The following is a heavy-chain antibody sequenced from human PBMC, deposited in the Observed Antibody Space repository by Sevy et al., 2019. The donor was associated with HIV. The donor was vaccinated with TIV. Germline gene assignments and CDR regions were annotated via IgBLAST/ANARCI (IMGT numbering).Heavy chain of an antibody. CDR1: GFTFSSYG. Sequence: GESLKISCAASGFTFSSYGMHWVRQAPGKGLEWVAFIRYDGSNKYYADSVKGRFTISRDNSKNTLYLQMNSLRAEDTAVYYCAKLTPLWFREGVPETYWGQGTLVTVSS. J-gene: IGHJ4*02. D-gene: IGHD3-10*01. CDR2: IRYDGSNK. V-gene: IGHV3-30*02. CDR3: AKLTPLWFREGVPETY.